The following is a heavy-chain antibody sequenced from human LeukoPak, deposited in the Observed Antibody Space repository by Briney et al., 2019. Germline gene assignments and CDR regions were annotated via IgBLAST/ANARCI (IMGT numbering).Heavy chain of an antibody. J-gene: IGHJ4*02. CDR1: GFTFTSYS. CDR3: ARYSESYHAIDY. D-gene: IGHD1-26*01. CDR2: ISSGSSYI. V-gene: IGHV3-21*01. Sequence: GGSLRLSCAASGFTFTSYSMNWVRRAPGKGLEWVSSISSGSSYIYYADSVKGRITISRDNAENTLYLQMNSLRAEDTALYYCARYSESYHAIDYWGQGTLVTVSS.